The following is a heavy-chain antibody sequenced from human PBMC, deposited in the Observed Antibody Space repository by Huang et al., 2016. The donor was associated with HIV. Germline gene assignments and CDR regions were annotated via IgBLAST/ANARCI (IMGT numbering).Heavy chain of an antibody. CDR2: IKQDESEK. CDR1: TFRFGAYW. J-gene: IGHJ6*02. V-gene: IGHV3-7*01. Sequence: RLSCVGSTFRFGAYWMSWVRQSPGKGLEWVANIKQDESEKYYVDSVKGRFNIYRDNAKKVLFLEMNNVRVEDTATYYCATKTAAMDIWGQGTTVTVS. CDR3: ATKTAAMDI. D-gene: IGHD1-7*01.